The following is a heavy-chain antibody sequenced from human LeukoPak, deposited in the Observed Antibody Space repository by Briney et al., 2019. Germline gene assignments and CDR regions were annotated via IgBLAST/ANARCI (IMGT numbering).Heavy chain of an antibody. D-gene: IGHD3-22*01. CDR2: ISTYKGNT. CDR3: ARGPGGRSGYYPLEDYYYYYYMDV. Sequence: ASVKVSCKASGYTFTGYYMHWVRQAPGQGLEWMGWISTYKGNTNYAQKFQGRVTMTTDTSTSTAYMELRSLRSDDTAVYYCARGPGGRSGYYPLEDYYYYYYMDVWGKGTTVTVSS. CDR1: GYTFTGYY. J-gene: IGHJ6*03. V-gene: IGHV1-18*04.